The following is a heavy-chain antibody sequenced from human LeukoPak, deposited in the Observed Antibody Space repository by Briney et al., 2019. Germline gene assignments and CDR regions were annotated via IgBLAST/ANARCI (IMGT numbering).Heavy chain of an antibody. CDR2: IYHSGST. CDR1: GYSISSGYY. D-gene: IGHD6-6*01. V-gene: IGHV4-38-2*01. Sequence: SETLSLTCAVSGYSISSGYYWCWIRQPPGKGLEWMVSIYHSGSTYYNPSLKSRVTISVDRSKNQFSLKLTSLTSADTPGYYCSXXXXGPYSSSSXDYWGQGTLVTVSS. J-gene: IGHJ4*02. CDR3: SXXXXGPYSSSSXDY.